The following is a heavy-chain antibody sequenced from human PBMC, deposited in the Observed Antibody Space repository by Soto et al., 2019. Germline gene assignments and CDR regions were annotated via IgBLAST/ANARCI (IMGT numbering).Heavy chain of an antibody. Sequence: SETLSLTCTVSGGSISSYYWSWIRQPPGKGLEWIGYIYYSGSTIYNPSLKSRVTISVDTSNNQFSLKLSSVTAADTAVYYCARKVNDILTGYDAFDIWGQGTMVTVSS. J-gene: IGHJ3*02. V-gene: IGHV4-59*01. D-gene: IGHD3-9*01. CDR3: ARKVNDILTGYDAFDI. CDR1: GGSISSYY. CDR2: IYYSGST.